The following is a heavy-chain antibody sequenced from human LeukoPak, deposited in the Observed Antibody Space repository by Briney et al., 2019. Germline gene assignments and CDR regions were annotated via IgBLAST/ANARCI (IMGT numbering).Heavy chain of an antibody. J-gene: IGHJ6*02. Sequence: ASVKDSCKASGYTFTSFVISWVRQAPGQGLVWIGWISAYNGNTNYAQKLQGRVTMTTDTSPSTAYMELRSLRSDDTAVYYCARRTPITMVRYYYGMDVWGQGTTATVSS. V-gene: IGHV1-18*01. CDR1: GYTFTSFV. CDR2: ISAYNGNT. D-gene: IGHD3-10*01. CDR3: ARRTPITMVRYYYGMDV.